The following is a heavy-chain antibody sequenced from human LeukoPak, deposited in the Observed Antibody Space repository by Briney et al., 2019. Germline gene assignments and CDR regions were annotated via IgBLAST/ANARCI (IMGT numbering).Heavy chain of an antibody. V-gene: IGHV3-48*01. Sequence: GGSLRLSCAASGFTFSSYSMNWVRQAPGKGLEWVSYISSSSTIYYADSVKGRFTISRDNAKNSLYLQMNSLRAEDTAVYYCARRSSPPEDYWGQGTLVTISS. CDR1: GFTFSSYS. CDR2: ISSSSTI. CDR3: ARRSSPPEDY. J-gene: IGHJ4*02. D-gene: IGHD6-6*01.